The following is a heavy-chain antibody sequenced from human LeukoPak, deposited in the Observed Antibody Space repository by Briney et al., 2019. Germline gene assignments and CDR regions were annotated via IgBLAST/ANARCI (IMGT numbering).Heavy chain of an antibody. CDR3: ARDSPAVRELLSQGPNPAGSSRSGFDY. Sequence: GGSLRLSCAASGFTFSDYYMSWIRQAPGKGLEWVSYISSSGSTIYYADSVKGRFTISRDNAKNSLYLQMNSLRAEDTAVYYCARDSPAVRELLSQGPNPAGSSRSGFDYWGQGTLVTVSS. D-gene: IGHD3-10*01. CDR2: ISSSGSTI. CDR1: GFTFSDYY. J-gene: IGHJ4*02. V-gene: IGHV3-11*01.